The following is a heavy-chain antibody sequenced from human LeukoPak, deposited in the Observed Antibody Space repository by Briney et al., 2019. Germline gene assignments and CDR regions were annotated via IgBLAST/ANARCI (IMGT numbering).Heavy chain of an antibody. CDR3: AKSLVVVPAAKRVLRFLEWLFGY. CDR2: INPNSGGT. CDR1: GYTFTGYY. V-gene: IGHV1-2*04. J-gene: IGHJ4*02. Sequence: ASVEVSCKASGYTFTGYYMHWVRQAPGQGLEWMGWINPNSGGTNYAQKFQGWVTMTRDTSISTAYMELSRLRSDDTAVYYCAKSLVVVPAAKRVLRFLEWLFGYWGQGTLVTVSS. D-gene: IGHD3-3*01.